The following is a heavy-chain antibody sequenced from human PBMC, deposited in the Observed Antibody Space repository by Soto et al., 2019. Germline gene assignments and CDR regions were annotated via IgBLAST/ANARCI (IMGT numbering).Heavy chain of an antibody. V-gene: IGHV3-48*02. CDR3: ARDGELELPGYYGMYV. J-gene: IGHJ6*02. D-gene: IGHD1-7*01. Sequence: GGSLRLSCAASGFTFSSYSMNWVRQAPGKGLEWVSYISTSSSTIYYADSVKGRFTISRDNAKNSLYLQMNSLRDEDTAVYYCARDGELELPGYYGMYVWGQGTTVTVSS. CDR2: ISTSSSTI. CDR1: GFTFSSYS.